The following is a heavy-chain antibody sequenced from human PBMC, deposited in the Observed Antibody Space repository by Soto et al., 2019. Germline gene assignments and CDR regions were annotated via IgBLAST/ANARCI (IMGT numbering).Heavy chain of an antibody. CDR1: GFSLSNTGMT. CDR2: IYWHADK. Sequence: QITLKEAGPALVKPTPSLTLTFTFSGFSLSNTGMTVGWNRHPPGKALEWLALIYWHADKRYNPSLKNSLTIAKDTSKNQVVRTLTNVGPVDTATYYCARSRFEILTGPFDSWGQGTLVTVSS. CDR3: ARSRFEILTGPFDS. J-gene: IGHJ5*01. D-gene: IGHD3-9*01. V-gene: IGHV2-5*01.